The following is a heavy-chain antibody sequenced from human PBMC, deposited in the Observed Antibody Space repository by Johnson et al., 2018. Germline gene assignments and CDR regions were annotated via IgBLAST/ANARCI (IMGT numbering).Heavy chain of an antibody. J-gene: IGHJ1*01. V-gene: IGHV3-30-3*01. CDR3: ARDPLKPMEYFQH. CDR1: GFTLSADP. Sequence: QVQLVQSGGGVVQSGRSLRLSCAASGFTLSADPMHWVRQPPGKGLECVAVISAYGSKNYYADSVKGRFTISRDNSKNTLYLQMHSLRAEDTAIYFCARDPLKPMEYFQHWGQGTLVTVSS. CDR2: ISAYGSKN.